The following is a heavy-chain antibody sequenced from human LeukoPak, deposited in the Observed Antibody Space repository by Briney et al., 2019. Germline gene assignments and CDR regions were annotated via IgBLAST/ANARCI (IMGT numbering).Heavy chain of an antibody. CDR2: ISSSSSYI. CDR3: ARGNFYESSDHYSRAAAPYGMDV. V-gene: IGHV3-21*01. CDR1: GFTFSPYS. Sequence: GGSLRLSCAASGFTFSPYSMNWVRQAPGEGLEWVSSISSSSSYIYYADSVKGRFTISRDKAKNSLYLQMNSLRAEDTAVYYCARGNFYESSDHYSRAAAPYGMDVWGQGTTVTVS. D-gene: IGHD3-22*01. J-gene: IGHJ6*02.